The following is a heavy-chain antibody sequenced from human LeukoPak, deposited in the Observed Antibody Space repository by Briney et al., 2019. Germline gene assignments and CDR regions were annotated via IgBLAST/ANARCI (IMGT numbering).Heavy chain of an antibody. J-gene: IGHJ6*02. CDR3: ARTSYSSSWYDYYYYYGMDV. CDR2: IYSGGST. D-gene: IGHD6-13*01. Sequence: PGGSLRLSCAASGFTVSSNYMSWVRQAPGKGLEWVSVIYSGGSTYYADSVKGRFTISRDNSKNTLYLQMNSLGAEDTAVYYCARTSYSSSWYDYYYYYGMDVWGQGTTVTVSS. V-gene: IGHV3-53*01. CDR1: GFTVSSNY.